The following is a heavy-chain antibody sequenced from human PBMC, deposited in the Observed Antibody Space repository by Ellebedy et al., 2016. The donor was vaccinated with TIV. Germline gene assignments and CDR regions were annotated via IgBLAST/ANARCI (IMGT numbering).Heavy chain of an antibody. Sequence: GESLKISCAASGFTFSDYAMHWVRQTPGRGLEYVSAISRNGDSTYYVDSVKGRFIISRDNSKNTLFLQMGSLRPEDMAVYYCARRAYGGFTNWYFDLWGRGTQVTVSS. V-gene: IGHV3-64*02. D-gene: IGHD4-23*01. J-gene: IGHJ2*01. CDR2: ISRNGDST. CDR3: ARRAYGGFTNWYFDL. CDR1: GFTFSDYA.